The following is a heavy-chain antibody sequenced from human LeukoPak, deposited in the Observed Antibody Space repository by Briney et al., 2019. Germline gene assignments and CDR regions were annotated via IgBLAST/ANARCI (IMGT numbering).Heavy chain of an antibody. J-gene: IGHJ4*02. Sequence: GASVKVSCKASGYTFTGYYMYWVRQAPGQGLEWMGWINPNSGGTNYAQKFQGRVTITADKSTSTAYMELSSLRSEDTAVYYCASKYYGSGSYGYWGQGTLVTVSA. V-gene: IGHV1-2*02. CDR3: ASKYYGSGSYGY. CDR1: GYTFTGYY. D-gene: IGHD3-10*01. CDR2: INPNSGGT.